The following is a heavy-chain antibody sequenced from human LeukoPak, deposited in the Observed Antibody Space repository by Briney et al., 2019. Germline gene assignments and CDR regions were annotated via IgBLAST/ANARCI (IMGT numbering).Heavy chain of an antibody. Sequence: GGSLRLSCAASGFSFSRYWVTWVRQAPGKGLEWVANTREDGGERYYVDSVKGRFTISRDNAKNSLYLQINSLRAEDTAVYYCARVARLGDAFDIWGQGTMVTVSS. J-gene: IGHJ3*02. CDR3: ARVARLGDAFDI. CDR1: GFSFSRYW. CDR2: TREDGGER. V-gene: IGHV3-7*01. D-gene: IGHD2-21*01.